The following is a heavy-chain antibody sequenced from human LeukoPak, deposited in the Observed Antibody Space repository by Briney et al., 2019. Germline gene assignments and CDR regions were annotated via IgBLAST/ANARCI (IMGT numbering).Heavy chain of an antibody. Sequence: GGSLRLSCTASGFTFGDYGMSWVRQAPGTGLEWVGFIRSKPYGGTTEYAASVKGRFTISRDGSKSIAYLQMNSLKTEDTAVYFCTGSFGELSFFDYWGQGTLVTVSS. J-gene: IGHJ4*02. D-gene: IGHD3-10*01. CDR3: TGSFGELSFFDY. V-gene: IGHV3-49*04. CDR2: IRSKPYGGTT. CDR1: GFTFGDYG.